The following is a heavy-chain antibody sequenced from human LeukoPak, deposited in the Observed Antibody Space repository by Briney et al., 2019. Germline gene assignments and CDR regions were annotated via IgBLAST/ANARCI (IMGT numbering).Heavy chain of an antibody. CDR3: AAGLGYCSSTSCSYYFDY. Sequence: ASVKVSCTVSGYTLTELSMHWVRQAPGKGLEWMGGFDPEDGETIYAQKFQGRVTMTEDTSTDTAYMELSSLRSEDTAVYYCAAGLGYCSSTSCSYYFDYWGQGTLVTVSS. D-gene: IGHD2-2*01. J-gene: IGHJ4*02. CDR2: FDPEDGET. V-gene: IGHV1-24*01. CDR1: GYTLTELS.